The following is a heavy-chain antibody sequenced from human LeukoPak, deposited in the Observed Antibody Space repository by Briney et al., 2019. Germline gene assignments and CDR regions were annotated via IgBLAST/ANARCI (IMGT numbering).Heavy chain of an antibody. CDR2: INHNGEAI. J-gene: IGHJ4*02. V-gene: IGHV3-48*02. D-gene: IGHD3-9*01. CDR3: ARDYDWAFDF. CDR1: GFPFSSHV. Sequence: GGSLRLSCAASGFPFSSHVLSWVRQAPGKGLEWIAYINHNGEAIYYPDFVKGRFIISRDNAKNSLFLQMNDLRDEDTAVYYCARDYDWAFDFWGQGARVTVSS.